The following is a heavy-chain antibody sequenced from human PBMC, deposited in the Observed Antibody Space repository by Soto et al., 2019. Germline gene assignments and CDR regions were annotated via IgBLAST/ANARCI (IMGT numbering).Heavy chain of an antibody. D-gene: IGHD1-7*01. V-gene: IGHV1-18*04. CDR2: ISAYNGNT. J-gene: IGHJ6*02. Sequence: ASVKVSCKASGYTFTSYGISWVRQAPGQGLEWMGWISAYNGNTNYAQKLQGRVTMTTDTSTSTAYMELRSLRSDDTAVYYCARDLSAWNYLITYYYYGMDVWGQGTTVTVS. CDR1: GYTFTSYG. CDR3: ARDLSAWNYLITYYYYGMDV.